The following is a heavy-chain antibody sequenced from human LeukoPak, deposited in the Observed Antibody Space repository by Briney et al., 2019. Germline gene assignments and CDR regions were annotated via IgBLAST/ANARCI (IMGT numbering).Heavy chain of an antibody. Sequence: PGRSLRLSCAASGSTFSSYGMHWVRQAPGKGREGVAVISYDGSNKYDADSVKGRFTISRDNYKNTLYLQMNSLRAEDTAVYYCAASAWDYWGQGTLVTVSS. D-gene: IGHD3-10*01. CDR3: AASAWDY. V-gene: IGHV3-30*03. J-gene: IGHJ4*02. CDR2: ISYDGSNK. CDR1: GSTFSSYG.